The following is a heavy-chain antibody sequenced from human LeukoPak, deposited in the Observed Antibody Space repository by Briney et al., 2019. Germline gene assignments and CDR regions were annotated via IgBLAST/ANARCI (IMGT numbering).Heavy chain of an antibody. CDR1: GFTFSDYA. V-gene: IGHV3-49*04. D-gene: IGHD2-2*01. Sequence: GRSLRLSCTASGFTFSDYAMSWVRQAPGKGLEWVGFIRSKAYGGTTEYAASVKGRFTISRDDSKSIAYLQMNSLKTEDTAVYYCMVDCSSTSCYDYWGQGTLVTVSS. CDR2: IRSKAYGGTT. CDR3: MVDCSSTSCYDY. J-gene: IGHJ4*02.